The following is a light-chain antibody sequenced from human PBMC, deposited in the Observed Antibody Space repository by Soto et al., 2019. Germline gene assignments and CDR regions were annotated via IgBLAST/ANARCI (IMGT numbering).Light chain of an antibody. J-gene: IGLJ3*02. CDR1: SSDVGSYDL. CDR3: CSYAYGSSWV. V-gene: IGLV2-23*02. Sequence: QSALTQSASVSGSPEQSITFSCTGTSSDVGSYDLVSWYQQHPGKAPKLMIYEVTKRPSGISNRFSGSKSGNTASLTISGLQAEDEADYYCCSYAYGSSWVFGGGTKVTVL. CDR2: EVT.